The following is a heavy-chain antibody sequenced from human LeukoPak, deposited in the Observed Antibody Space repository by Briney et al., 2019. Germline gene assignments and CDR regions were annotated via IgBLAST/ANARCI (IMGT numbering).Heavy chain of an antibody. D-gene: IGHD5-18*01. CDR1: GGSFSGYY. J-gene: IGHJ6*03. CDR2: INHSGST. V-gene: IGHV4-34*01. CDR3: ARGVGYSYGYRTYYYYYMDV. Sequence: PSETLSLTCAVYGGSFSGYYWSWIRQPPGKGLEWIGEINHSGSTNYNPSLKSRVTISVDTSKNQFSLKLSSVTAADTAVYYCARGVGYSYGYRTYYYYYMDVGGKGTTVTVSS.